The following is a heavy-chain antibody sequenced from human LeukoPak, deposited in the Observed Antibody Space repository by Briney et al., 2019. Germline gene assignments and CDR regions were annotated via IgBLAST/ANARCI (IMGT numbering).Heavy chain of an antibody. CDR2: MNPNSGNT. CDR3: ARGSWGEIAGRKSFEF. Sequence: SVKVSCKASEYTFTSYDINWVRQATGQGLEWMGWMNPNSGNTGYAQKFQGRVTMTRVTSISTAYMELNNLTSEDTAVYYCARGSWGEIAGRKSFEFWGQGSLVTVSS. V-gene: IGHV1-8*01. D-gene: IGHD6-6*01. J-gene: IGHJ4*02. CDR1: EYTFTSYD.